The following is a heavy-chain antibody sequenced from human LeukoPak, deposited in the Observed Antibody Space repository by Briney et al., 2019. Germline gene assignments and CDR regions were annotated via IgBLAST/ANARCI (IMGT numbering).Heavy chain of an antibody. CDR1: GFTLDDYA. V-gene: IGHV3-9*01. J-gene: IGHJ4*02. Sequence: GGSLRLSCAASGFTLDDYAMHWVRQAPGKGLEWVSGISWNSGSIGYADSVKGRFTISRDNAKNSLYLQMNSLRAEDTAVYYCAREGGYSYGYAFDYWGQGTLVTVSS. D-gene: IGHD5-18*01. CDR3: AREGGYSYGYAFDY. CDR2: ISWNSGSI.